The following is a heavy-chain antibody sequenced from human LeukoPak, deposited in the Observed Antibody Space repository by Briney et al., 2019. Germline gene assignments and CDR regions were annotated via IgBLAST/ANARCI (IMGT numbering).Heavy chain of an antibody. CDR3: ARDQGHDFWSGYYQHNWFDP. J-gene: IGHJ5*02. D-gene: IGHD3-3*01. V-gene: IGHV1-2*02. Sequence: ASVKVSCKASGYTFTGYYMHWVRQAPGQGLEWMGWINPNSGGTNYAQKFQGRVTMTRDTSISTAYMELSRLRSDDTAVYYCARDQGHDFWSGYYQHNWFDPWGQGTLVTVSS. CDR2: INPNSGGT. CDR1: GYTFTGYY.